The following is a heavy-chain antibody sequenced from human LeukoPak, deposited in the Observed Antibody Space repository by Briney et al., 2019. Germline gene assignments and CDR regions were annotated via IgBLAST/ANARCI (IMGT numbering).Heavy chain of an antibody. V-gene: IGHV4-59*01. Sequence: SETLSLTCAVYGGSFSGYYWSWIRQPPEKGLEWIGYIYYSGSTSYNPSLKSRVSISVDTSNNQFSLKLTSVTAADTAVYYCARVRRSGSYPSYFDYWGQGTLVTVSS. CDR2: IYYSGST. J-gene: IGHJ4*02. CDR3: ARVRRSGSYPSYFDY. CDR1: GGSFSGYY. D-gene: IGHD3-22*01.